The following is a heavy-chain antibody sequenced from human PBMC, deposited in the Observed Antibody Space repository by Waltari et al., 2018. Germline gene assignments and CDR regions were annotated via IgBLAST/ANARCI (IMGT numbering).Heavy chain of an antibody. Sequence: QVQRVQSGAEVKKPGASVNVSCKASGYNFTGYYIHWVRQAPGQGLEWMGWINPNTGGTKYAQKYQGRVTLTRDTSISTAYMELSSLGSDDMAVFYCARQAARNFDYWGQGTLVTVSS. J-gene: IGHJ4*02. CDR3: ARQAARNFDY. CDR1: GYNFTGYY. CDR2: INPNTGGT. V-gene: IGHV1-2*02.